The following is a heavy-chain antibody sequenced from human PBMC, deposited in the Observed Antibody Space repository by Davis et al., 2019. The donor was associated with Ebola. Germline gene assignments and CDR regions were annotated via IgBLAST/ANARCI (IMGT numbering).Heavy chain of an antibody. CDR1: GGTFSSYA. CDR2: IIPIFGTA. CDR3: TRGKWFDP. Sequence: AASVKVSCKASGGTFSSYAISWVRQAPGQGLEWMGGIIPIFGTANYAQKFQGRVTITADTSTHTAYMELSRLRSDDTAMYYCTRGKWFDPWGQGTLVAVSS. J-gene: IGHJ5*02. V-gene: IGHV1-69*06.